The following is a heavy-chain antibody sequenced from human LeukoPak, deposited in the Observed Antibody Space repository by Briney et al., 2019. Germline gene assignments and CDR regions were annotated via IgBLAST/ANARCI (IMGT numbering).Heavy chain of an antibody. Sequence: SGPTLVNPTQTLTLTCTFSGISLSTSGMRVSWIRQPPGKALEWLARIDWDDDKFYSTSLKTRLTISKDTSKSQVVLTMTNMDPVDTATYYCTRIGFFYDSSGYSGAFDIWGQGTMVIVSS. CDR2: IDWDDDK. CDR3: TRIGFFYDSSGYSGAFDI. D-gene: IGHD3-22*01. V-gene: IGHV2-70*04. CDR1: GISLSTSGMR. J-gene: IGHJ3*02.